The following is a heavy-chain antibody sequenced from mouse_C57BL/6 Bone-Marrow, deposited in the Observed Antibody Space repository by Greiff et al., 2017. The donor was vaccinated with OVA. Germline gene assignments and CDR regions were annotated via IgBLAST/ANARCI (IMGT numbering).Heavy chain of an antibody. D-gene: IGHD2-3*01. V-gene: IGHV1-19*01. CDR3: APGSGWLLRIDY. CDR2: INPYNGGT. J-gene: IGHJ2*01. CDR1: GYTFTDYY. Sequence: EVQLQQSGPVLVKPGASVKMSCKASGYTFTDYYMNWVKQSHGKSLEWIGVINPYNGGTSYNQKFKGKATLTVDKSSSTAYMELNSLTSEDSAVYYCAPGSGWLLRIDYWGQGTTLTVSS.